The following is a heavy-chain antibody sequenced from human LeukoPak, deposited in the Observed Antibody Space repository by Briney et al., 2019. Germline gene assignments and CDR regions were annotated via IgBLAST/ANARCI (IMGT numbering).Heavy chain of an antibody. CDR2: IYYSGST. Sequence: SQTLSLTCTVSGGSISSGDYYWSWIRQPPGKGLEWIGYIYYSGSTYYNPSLKSRVTISVDTSKNQFSLKLSSVTAADTAVYYCARDHYGSGSRHNWFDPWGQGTLVTVSS. CDR3: ARDHYGSGSRHNWFDP. J-gene: IGHJ5*02. V-gene: IGHV4-30-4*01. D-gene: IGHD3-10*01. CDR1: GGSISSGDYY.